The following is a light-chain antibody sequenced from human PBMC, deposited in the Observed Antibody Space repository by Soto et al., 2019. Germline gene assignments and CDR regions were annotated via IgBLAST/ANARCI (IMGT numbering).Light chain of an antibody. CDR1: QSISSW. J-gene: IGKJ1*01. CDR2: DAS. CDR3: QQSGT. V-gene: IGKV1-5*01. Sequence: DIQMTQSPSTLSASVGDRVTITCRASQSISSWLAWYQQKPGKAPKLLIYDASSLESGVPSRFSGSGSGTEFTLTISSLQPDDFATYCCQQSGTFGQGTKVEIK.